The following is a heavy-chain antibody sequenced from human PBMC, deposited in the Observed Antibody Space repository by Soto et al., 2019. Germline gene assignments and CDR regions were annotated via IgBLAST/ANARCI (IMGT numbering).Heavy chain of an antibody. D-gene: IGHD3-22*01. CDR2: ISGFDGDT. CDR1: GYTFSSYG. J-gene: IGHJ4*02. V-gene: IGHV1-18*04. CDR3: ARAPRQYYDPGGDSDY. Sequence: QVQLVQSGAEVKKPGASVRVSCKASGYTFSSYGISWVRQAPGQGLEWVGCISGFDGDTTYAQKFHGRVTMTTDTPTTKTSMKLTTLRFDETAVYYCARAPRQYYDPGGDSDYCGQGKLVT.